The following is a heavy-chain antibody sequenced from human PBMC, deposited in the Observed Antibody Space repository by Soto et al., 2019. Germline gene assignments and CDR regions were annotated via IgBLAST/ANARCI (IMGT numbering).Heavy chain of an antibody. CDR3: ARSHTGDSAFRAFDI. D-gene: IGHD2-21*02. CDR2: IKKDESET. J-gene: IGHJ3*02. CDR1: QFSFSNYW. V-gene: IGHV3-7*03. Sequence: LVQSGGGLVPPGESLTVSCAPSQFSFSNYWMNWVRQAPGKALEWVANIKKDESETDYVDSVRGRFTIFRDNAKNLLDLQMRRLRVEDTAGYYCARSHTGDSAFRAFDIWGQGPVVT.